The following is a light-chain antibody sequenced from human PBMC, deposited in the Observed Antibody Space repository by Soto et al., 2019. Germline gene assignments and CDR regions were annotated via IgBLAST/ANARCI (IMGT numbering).Light chain of an antibody. CDR1: SSDIGSYTY. J-gene: IGLJ2*01. Sequence: QSVLTQPASVSGSPGQSITISCTGTSSDIGSYTYVSWYQQYPGKAPKVIIYEVSNRPSGVSNRFSGSKSGNTASLTISGLQAEDEADYYCSSYTTGNTKFGGGTKLTVL. CDR2: EVS. V-gene: IGLV2-14*01. CDR3: SSYTTGNTK.